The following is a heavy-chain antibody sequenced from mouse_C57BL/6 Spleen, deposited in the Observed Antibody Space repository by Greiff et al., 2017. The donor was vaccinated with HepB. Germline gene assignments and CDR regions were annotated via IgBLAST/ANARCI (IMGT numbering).Heavy chain of an antibody. CDR2: IDPANGNT. V-gene: IGHV14-3*01. J-gene: IGHJ4*01. D-gene: IGHD2-5*01. CDR1: GFTITNTY. Sequence: EVQRVESVAELVRPGASVKFSCTASGFTITNTYMHWVNQKPEQGLEWIGMIDPANGNTKYTPKFQGKATITEDTAPNTAYMQLSSLTAEDTALYYCARGSNAYYAMDYWGQGTSVTVSS. CDR3: ARGSNAYYAMDY.